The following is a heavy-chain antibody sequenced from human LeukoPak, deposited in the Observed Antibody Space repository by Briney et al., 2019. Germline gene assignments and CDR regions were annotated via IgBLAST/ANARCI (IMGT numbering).Heavy chain of an antibody. V-gene: IGHV3-7*01. CDR1: GFTFSSYW. CDR3: ARQGYCSGGSCYGLPFDY. Sequence: GGSLRLSCAASGFTFSSYWMSWVRQAPGKGLEWVANIKQDGSEKYYVDSVKGRFTISRDNAKNSLYLQMNSLRAEDTAVYYCARQGYCSGGSCYGLPFDYWGQGTLVTVSS. J-gene: IGHJ4*02. D-gene: IGHD2-15*01. CDR2: IKQDGSEK.